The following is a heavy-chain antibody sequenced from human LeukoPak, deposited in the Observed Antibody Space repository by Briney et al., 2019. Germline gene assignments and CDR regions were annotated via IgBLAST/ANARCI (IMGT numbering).Heavy chain of an antibody. V-gene: IGHV3-23*01. Sequence: PGGSLRLSCAASGFTFSSYAMSWVRQAPGKGLEWVSAISGSGGSTYYADSVKGRFTISRDNSKNTLYLQMNSLRAEDTAVYYCAKGSDYYGSGSYFMLWGQGTLVTVSS. CDR1: GFTFSSYA. J-gene: IGHJ4*02. D-gene: IGHD3-10*01. CDR2: ISGSGGST. CDR3: AKGSDYYGSGSYFML.